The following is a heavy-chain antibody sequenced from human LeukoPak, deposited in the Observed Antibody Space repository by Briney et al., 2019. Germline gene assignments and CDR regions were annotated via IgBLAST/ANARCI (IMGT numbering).Heavy chain of an antibody. Sequence: GASVKVSCKVSGYTLTELSMHWVRQAPGKGLEWMGGFDPEDGETIYAQKFQGRVTMTEDTSTDTAYMELSSLRSEDTALYFCARGIILLPAAIMYFDLWGRGTLVTVSS. CDR2: FDPEDGET. D-gene: IGHD2-2*02. J-gene: IGHJ2*01. CDR1: GYTLTELS. V-gene: IGHV1-24*01. CDR3: ARGIILLPAAIMYFDL.